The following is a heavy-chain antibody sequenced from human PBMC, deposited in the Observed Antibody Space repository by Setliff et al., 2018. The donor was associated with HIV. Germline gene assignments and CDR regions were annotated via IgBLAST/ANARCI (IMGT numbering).Heavy chain of an antibody. Sequence: KPSETLSLTCTVSGDSISSGSYYWSWIRQPAGKGLEWIGRIYTSGSTNYNPSLKSRVTISVDTSKNQFSLKLSSVTAADAAVYYCARGSYSSSWYGSHLDYWGQGILVTVSS. V-gene: IGHV4-61*02. CDR3: ARGSYSSSWYGSHLDY. CDR2: IYTSGST. J-gene: IGHJ4*02. D-gene: IGHD6-13*01. CDR1: GDSISSGSYY.